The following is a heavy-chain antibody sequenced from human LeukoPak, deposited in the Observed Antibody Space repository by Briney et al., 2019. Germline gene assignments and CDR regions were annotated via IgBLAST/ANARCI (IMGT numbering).Heavy chain of an antibody. D-gene: IGHD3-3*01. J-gene: IGHJ4*02. V-gene: IGHV4-61*02. CDR1: GGSISSGSYY. CDR2: IYTSGST. Sequence: SQTLSLTCTVSGGSISSGSYYWSWIRQPAGKGLEWIGRIYTSGSTNYNPSLKSRVTISVDTSKNQFSLKLSSVTAADTAVYYCATNSYDFWSGYYLPGLDEAPFDHWDQGTLVTVSS. CDR3: ATNSYDFWSGYYLPGLDEAPFDH.